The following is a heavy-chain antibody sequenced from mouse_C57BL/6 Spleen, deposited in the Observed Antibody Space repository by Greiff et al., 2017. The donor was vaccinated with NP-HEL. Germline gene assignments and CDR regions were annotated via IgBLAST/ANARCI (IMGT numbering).Heavy chain of an antibody. CDR2: ISSGSSTI. Sequence: DVQLVESGGGLVKPGGSLKLSCAASGFTFSDYGMHWVRQAPEKGLEWVAYISSGSSTIYYADTVKGRFTISRDNAKNTLFLQMTSLRPEDTAMYYCARADSTYGYYSDYWSQCTTLTLSP. V-gene: IGHV5-17*01. J-gene: IGHJ2*01. D-gene: IGHD5-1*01. CDR1: GFTFSDYG. CDR3: ARADSTYGYYSDY.